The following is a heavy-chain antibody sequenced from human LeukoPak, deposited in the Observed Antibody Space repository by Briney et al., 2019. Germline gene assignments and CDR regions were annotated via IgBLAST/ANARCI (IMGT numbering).Heavy chain of an antibody. V-gene: IGHV3-48*03. D-gene: IGHD3-10*02. CDR3: AELGITMIGGV. CDR1: GFTFSNYD. J-gene: IGHJ6*04. CDR2: ISSSGSTI. Sequence: GGSLRLSCVASGFTFSNYDMNWVRQAPGKGLEWVSFISSSGSTIYYADSVKGRFTISRDNAKNSLYLQMNSLRAEDTAVYYCAELGITMIGGVWGKGTTVTISS.